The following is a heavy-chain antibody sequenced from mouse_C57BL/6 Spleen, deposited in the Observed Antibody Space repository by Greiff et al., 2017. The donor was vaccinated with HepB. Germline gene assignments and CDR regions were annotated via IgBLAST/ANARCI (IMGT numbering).Heavy chain of an antibody. CDR2: ISSGGDYI. CDR1: GFTFSSYA. V-gene: IGHV5-9-1*02. D-gene: IGHD4-1*01. Sequence: EVKLVESGEGLVKPGGSLKLSCAASGFTFSSYAMSWVRQTPEKGLEWVASISSGGDYIDYADTGKGRFTISRDNARNTLYLQMSSLRSEDTAMYYCTRDLTGGYYFDDWGQGTTLTVSS. CDR3: TRDLTGGYYFDD. J-gene: IGHJ2*01.